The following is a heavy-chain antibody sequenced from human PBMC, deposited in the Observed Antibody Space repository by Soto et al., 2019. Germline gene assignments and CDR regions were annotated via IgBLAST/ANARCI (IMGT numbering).Heavy chain of an antibody. J-gene: IGHJ4*02. V-gene: IGHV1-24*01. D-gene: IGHD6-19*01. CDR2: FDPEDGET. Sequence: QVQLVQSGAEVKKPGASVKVSCKVSGYTLTELSMHWVRQAPGKGLEWMGSFDPEDGETIYAQKFQGRVTMAEETSTDTAYMELSSLRSEDTAVYYCATGTRVGVAGTSSGPDYWGQGTLVTVSS. CDR1: GYTLTELS. CDR3: ATGTRVGVAGTSSGPDY.